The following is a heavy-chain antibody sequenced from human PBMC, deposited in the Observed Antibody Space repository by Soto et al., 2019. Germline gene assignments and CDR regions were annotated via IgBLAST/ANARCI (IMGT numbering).Heavy chain of an antibody. J-gene: IGHJ3*02. D-gene: IGHD2-15*01. CDR1: GFPFSSNA. CDR2: ISGSGGST. Sequence: GGSLKRSGAALGFPFSSNAISWVGQAPGKGLEWVSAISGSGGSTYYADSVKGRFTISRDNSKNTLYLQMNSLRAEDTAVYYCAKDTRVVAATHDAFDIWGQGTMVTVSS. CDR3: AKDTRVVAATHDAFDI. V-gene: IGHV3-23*01.